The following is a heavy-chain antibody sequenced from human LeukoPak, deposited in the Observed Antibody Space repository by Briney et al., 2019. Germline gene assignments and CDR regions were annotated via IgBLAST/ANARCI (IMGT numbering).Heavy chain of an antibody. Sequence: ASVTVSCTASGYTFTSHYMQWVRQAPGQGLEWMGIMNPSGGSTAYAQKFQGRVTMTRDTSTSTVYMELSSLRSEDTAVYYCARGGMGIQLWPFDYWGQGTLVTVSS. V-gene: IGHV1-46*01. D-gene: IGHD5-18*01. CDR1: GYTFTSHY. CDR2: MNPSGGST. CDR3: ARGGMGIQLWPFDY. J-gene: IGHJ4*02.